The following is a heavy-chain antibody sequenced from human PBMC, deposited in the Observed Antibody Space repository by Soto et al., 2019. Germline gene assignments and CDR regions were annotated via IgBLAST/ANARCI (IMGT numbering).Heavy chain of an antibody. V-gene: IGHV4-4*07. J-gene: IGHJ4*02. CDR3: ARGIGVINFDY. CDR2: IYTSGTT. Sequence: QVQLQESGPGLVKPSETLSLTCSVSTDSITSYYWSWIHQPAGKGLEWIGRIYTSGTTNFNPSLKSRVTMSVDTSKNQFSLRLNSVTAADTAVYYCARGIGVINFDYWGQGALVTVSS. D-gene: IGHD2-21*01. CDR1: TDSITSYY.